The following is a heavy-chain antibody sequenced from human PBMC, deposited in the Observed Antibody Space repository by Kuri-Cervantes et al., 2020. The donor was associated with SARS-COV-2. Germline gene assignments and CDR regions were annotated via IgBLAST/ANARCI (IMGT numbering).Heavy chain of an antibody. V-gene: IGHV1-69*13. J-gene: IGHJ3*01. D-gene: IGHD5-24*01. CDR2: IIPLFGTT. CDR1: GDTVSSYS. CDR3: ARDRVGRENAFDV. Sequence: SVKVSCKAIGDTVSSYSISWVRQAPGQGLEWMGGIIPLFGTTGSAQTFRGRITITADESTNTAYMELSSLTSEDTAMYFCARDRVGRENAFDVWGLGTMVTVSS.